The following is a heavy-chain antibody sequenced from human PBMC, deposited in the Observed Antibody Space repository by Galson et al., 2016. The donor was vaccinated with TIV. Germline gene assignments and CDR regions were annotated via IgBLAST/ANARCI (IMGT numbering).Heavy chain of an antibody. CDR2: INSNTGNP. D-gene: IGHD3-3*01. V-gene: IGHV7-4-1*02. Sequence: SVKVSCKASGYTFTRYTMNWVRQAPGQGLEWMGWINSNTGNPTYAQGFTGRFVFSLDTSVTTAYLQISSLKAEDTAVYYCARAEIYDFWSSFPGGPYGMDVWGQGTTVTVSS. J-gene: IGHJ6*02. CDR3: ARAEIYDFWSSFPGGPYGMDV. CDR1: GYTFTRYT.